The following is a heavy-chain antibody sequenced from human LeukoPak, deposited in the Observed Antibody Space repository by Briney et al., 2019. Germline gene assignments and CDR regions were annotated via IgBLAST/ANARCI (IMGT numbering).Heavy chain of an antibody. CDR2: ITTSGGST. CDR3: AKDHYVSGRYDAFDI. D-gene: IGHD3-10*01. J-gene: IGHJ3*02. Sequence: GGSLRLSCAASGFTFSSYAMSWVRQAPGEGLEWVSSITTSGGSTYYADSVKGRFTISRDNAKNTLYLQMNSLRAEDTAVCYCAKDHYVSGRYDAFDIWGQGTMVTVSS. V-gene: IGHV3-23*01. CDR1: GFTFSSYA.